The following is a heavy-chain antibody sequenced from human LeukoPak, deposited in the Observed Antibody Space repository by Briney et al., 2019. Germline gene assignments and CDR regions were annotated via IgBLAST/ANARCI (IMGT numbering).Heavy chain of an antibody. CDR1: GFTFSDYY. CDR3: VAGGFQYTFDI. CDR2: ISSSSTYT. V-gene: IGHV3-11*06. D-gene: IGHD5-12*01. Sequence: AGESLKISCAASGFTFSDYYMTWIRQAPGKGLEWISYISSSSTYTNYADSVKGRFTISRDNAKNALYLQMNSLRAEDTAVYYCVAGGFQYTFDIWGQGTRVTVSS. J-gene: IGHJ3*02.